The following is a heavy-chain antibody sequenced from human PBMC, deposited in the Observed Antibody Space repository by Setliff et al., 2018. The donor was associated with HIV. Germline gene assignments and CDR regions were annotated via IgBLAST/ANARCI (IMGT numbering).Heavy chain of an antibody. Sequence: TLSLTCTVSDVSISAYYWSWIRQHPGKGLEWIGYIYSSGTTYYNPSLRSRITISLDTSKNQFSLMLSSVTAADTAVYCCTSHVVIPSAVRGGFDYWGQGTLVTVSS. CDR1: DVSISAYY. D-gene: IGHD2-2*01. CDR3: TSHVVIPSAVRGGFDY. CDR2: IYSSGTT. J-gene: IGHJ4*02. V-gene: IGHV4-31*03.